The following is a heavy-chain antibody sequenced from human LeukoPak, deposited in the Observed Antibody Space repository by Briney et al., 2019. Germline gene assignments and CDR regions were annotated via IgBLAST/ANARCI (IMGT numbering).Heavy chain of an antibody. CDR3: ARDTDYYGSGTEVDY. CDR2: ISSSSSYI. D-gene: IGHD3-10*01. V-gene: IGHV3-21*01. J-gene: IGHJ4*02. Sequence: PGGSLRLSCAASGFTFSSYSMNWVRQAPGKGLEWVSSISSSSSYIYYADSVKGRFTISRDNAKNSLYLQMNSLRAEDTAVYYCARDTDYYGSGTEVDYWGQGTLVTVSS. CDR1: GFTFSSYS.